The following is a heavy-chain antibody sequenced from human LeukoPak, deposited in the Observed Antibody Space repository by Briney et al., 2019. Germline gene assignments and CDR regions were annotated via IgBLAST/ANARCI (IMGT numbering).Heavy chain of an antibody. CDR2: ISSSSSYI. V-gene: IGHV3-21*04. D-gene: IGHD1-26*01. J-gene: IGHJ4*02. Sequence: GGSLRLSCAASGFTFSSYSMNWVRQAPGKGLEWVSSISSSSSYIYYADSVKGRFTISRDNAKNSLYLQMNSLRAEDTAVYYCAKASGVGATSWYFDYWGQGTLVTVSS. CDR3: AKASGVGATSWYFDY. CDR1: GFTFSSYS.